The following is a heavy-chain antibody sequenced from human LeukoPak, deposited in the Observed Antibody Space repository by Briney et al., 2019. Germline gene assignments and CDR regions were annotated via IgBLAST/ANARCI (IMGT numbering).Heavy chain of an antibody. Sequence: GGSLRLSCAASGSTFSTYAMSWVRQAPGKGLEWVSAISGSGGSTYYADSVKGRFTISRDNSKNTLYLQMNSLRAEDTAVYYCAKVGSSGSYFDYWGQGTLVTVSS. CDR3: AKVGSSGSYFDY. CDR2: ISGSGGST. V-gene: IGHV3-23*01. D-gene: IGHD6-19*01. J-gene: IGHJ4*02. CDR1: GSTFSTYA.